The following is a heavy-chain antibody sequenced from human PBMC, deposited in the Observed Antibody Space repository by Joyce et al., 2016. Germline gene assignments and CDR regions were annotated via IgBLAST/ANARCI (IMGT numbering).Heavy chain of an antibody. V-gene: IGHV4-31*03. CDR3: ARGIRGPEAFDI. Sequence: QVQVQESGPGLVKPSQTLSLTCTVSGGSVSSGGYYWPWVRQRPGKGLELIGYIYYSGRTYSNPSLKSRVTISVDTSKNHLSLRLSSVTAADTALYYCARGIRGPEAFDIWGQGTMVTVSS. J-gene: IGHJ3*02. CDR2: IYYSGRT. CDR1: GGSVSSGGYY. D-gene: IGHD3-10*01.